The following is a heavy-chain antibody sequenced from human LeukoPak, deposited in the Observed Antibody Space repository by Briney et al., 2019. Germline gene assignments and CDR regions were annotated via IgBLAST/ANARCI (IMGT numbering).Heavy chain of an antibody. CDR1: GFTFSTYN. CDR2: INSSSNTI. V-gene: IGHV3-48*01. D-gene: IGHD3-22*01. J-gene: IGHJ4*02. Sequence: GGSLRLSCAASGFTFSTYNMNWVRQAPGKGLEWVSYINSSSNTIYYADSVKGRFTISRDNAKNSLYLQMNSLRAEDTAMYYCARGVRYDSIGTLLDYWGQGTLVTVSS. CDR3: ARGVRYDSIGTLLDY.